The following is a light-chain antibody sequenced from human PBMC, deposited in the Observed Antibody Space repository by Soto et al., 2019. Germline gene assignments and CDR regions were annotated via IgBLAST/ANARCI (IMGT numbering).Light chain of an antibody. V-gene: IGKV3-11*01. CDR2: DAS. J-gene: IGKJ4*01. CDR1: QSVSSY. CDR3: QQRSNWPT. Sequence: PGERATLSCRASQSVSSYLAWYQQKPGQAPRLLIYDASNRATGIPARFSGSGSGTDFTLTISSLEPEDFAVYYRQQRSNWPTFGGGTKVEIK.